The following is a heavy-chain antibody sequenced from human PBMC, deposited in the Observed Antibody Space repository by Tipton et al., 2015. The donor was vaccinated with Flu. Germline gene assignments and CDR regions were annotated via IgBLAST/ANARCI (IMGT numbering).Heavy chain of an antibody. CDR3: AKEVVVPATRFDT. V-gene: IGHV4-38-2*02. CDR1: GYPISSGYN. Sequence: TLSLTCTVSGYPISSGYNWGWIRQPPGKGLECIGNIFHSGNTYYNPSLKRRATISVDKSKNQFSLNWSSVTAADTVVYYCAKEVVVPATRFDTWGQGTHGHRL. CDR2: IFHSGNT. D-gene: IGHD2-15*01. J-gene: IGHJ4*02.